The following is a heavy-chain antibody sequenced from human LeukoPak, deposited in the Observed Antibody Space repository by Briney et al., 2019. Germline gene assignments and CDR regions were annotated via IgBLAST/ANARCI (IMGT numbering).Heavy chain of an antibody. Sequence: PSETLSLTCTVYGGSISSYYWSWIRQPAGKGLEWIGRIYASGTTRYNPSLNSRVTMSVDTSKNQFSLKLNSVTAADTAVYFCARGAEYYAIWRGYAGYSDYWGQGISVTVSS. CDR1: GGSISSYY. CDR2: IYASGTT. J-gene: IGHJ4*02. CDR3: ARGAEYYAIWRGYAGYSDY. V-gene: IGHV4-4*07. D-gene: IGHD3-3*01.